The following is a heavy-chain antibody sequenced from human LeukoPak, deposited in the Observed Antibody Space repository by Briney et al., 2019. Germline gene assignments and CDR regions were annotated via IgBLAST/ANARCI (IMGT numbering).Heavy chain of an antibody. J-gene: IGHJ4*02. D-gene: IGHD5-12*01. V-gene: IGHV1-18*04. CDR1: GFTFKNYG. CDR2: ISADNGNT. Sequence: GASVKVSCKASGFTFKNYGFSWVRQAPGQGLQWMGWISADNGNTKYAQNLQGRVIMTTDRSTGTAYVELTCLRSDDTAVYYCARDRRGYSAYDGEGFDYWGQGTLVTVSS. CDR3: ARDRRGYSAYDGEGFDY.